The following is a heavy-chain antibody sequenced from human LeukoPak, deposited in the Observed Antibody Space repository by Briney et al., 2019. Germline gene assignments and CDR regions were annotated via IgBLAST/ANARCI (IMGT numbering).Heavy chain of an antibody. J-gene: IGHJ4*02. CDR3: ARVVGTILPDY. CDR1: GFTFSTYA. V-gene: IGHV3-30-3*01. CDR2: ISYDGDNK. D-gene: IGHD5-12*01. Sequence: GGSQRLSCAASGFTFSTYAMHWVRQTPGKGLEWVAVISYDGDNKYYADSVKGRFTISRDNSKNTLYLQMNSLRAEDTAVYFCARVVGTILPDYWGQGTLVTVSS.